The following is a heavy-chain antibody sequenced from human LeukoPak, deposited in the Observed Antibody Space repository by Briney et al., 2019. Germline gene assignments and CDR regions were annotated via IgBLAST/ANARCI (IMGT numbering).Heavy chain of an antibody. V-gene: IGHV1-18*01. CDR3: ARGRGVVPAAMLDY. CDR2: ISAYNGNT. Sequence: ASVKVSCMASGYTFTSYGISWVRQAPGQGLEWMGWISAYNGNTNYAQKLQGRVTMTTDTSTSTAYMELRSLRSDDTAVYYCARGRGVVPAAMLDYWGQGTLVTVSS. J-gene: IGHJ4*02. D-gene: IGHD2-2*01. CDR1: GYTFTSYG.